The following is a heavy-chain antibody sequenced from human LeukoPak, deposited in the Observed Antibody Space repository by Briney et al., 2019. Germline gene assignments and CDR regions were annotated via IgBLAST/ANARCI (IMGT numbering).Heavy chain of an antibody. D-gene: IGHD2-15*01. CDR3: ARGRCSGGSCYPRYGMDV. CDR2: INPNSGGT. Sequence: ASVKVSCKASGYTFTGYYMHWVRQAPGQGLEWMGWINPNSGGTNYAQKFQGRVTMTRDTSISTAYMELSRLRSDDTAVYYCARGRCSGGSCYPRYGMDVWGQGTTVTVSS. V-gene: IGHV1-2*02. CDR1: GYTFTGYY. J-gene: IGHJ6*02.